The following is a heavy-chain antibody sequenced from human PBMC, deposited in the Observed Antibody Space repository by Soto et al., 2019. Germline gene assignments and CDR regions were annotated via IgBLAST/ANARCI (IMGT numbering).Heavy chain of an antibody. Sequence: QVQLVESGGGVVQPGRSLRLSCAASGFTFSSYGMHWVRQAPGKGLEWVAVISYDGSNKYYADSVKGRFTISRDNSNNTLYLQMNSLRAEDTAVYYCAKDGTGGDYDYWGQGTLVTVSS. D-gene: IGHD3-16*01. V-gene: IGHV3-30*18. J-gene: IGHJ4*02. CDR2: ISYDGSNK. CDR3: AKDGTGGDYDY. CDR1: GFTFSSYG.